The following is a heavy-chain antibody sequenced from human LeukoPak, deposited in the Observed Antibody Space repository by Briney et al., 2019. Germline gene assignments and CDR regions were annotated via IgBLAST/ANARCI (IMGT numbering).Heavy chain of an antibody. CDR3: ARLRTLRAGMDV. CDR2: IHPDDSDT. V-gene: IGHV5-51*01. D-gene: IGHD3/OR15-3a*01. Sequence: GESLKISCKGSGYIFSTYWIAWVRQMPGKGLEWMGIIHPDDSDTRYSPSFQGQVTISVDKSIDTAFLQWSSLKASDTAMYSCARLRTLRAGMDVWGQGTTVTVSS. J-gene: IGHJ6*02. CDR1: GYIFSTYW.